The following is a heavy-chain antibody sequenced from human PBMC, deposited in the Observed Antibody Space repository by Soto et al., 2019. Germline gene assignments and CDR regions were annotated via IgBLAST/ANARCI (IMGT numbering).Heavy chain of an antibody. CDR2: ISNDGRGK. Sequence: QVQLVESGGGVVQPGRSLRHSCAASGFTFTTYAIHWVRQAPGKGLEWVAVISNDGRGKYYADSVKGRFTISRDNSKNTLYLQMNSLRSDDTAVYYCARDQCFGGGRSCYYFDFWGLGTLVTVSS. CDR1: GFTFTTYA. V-gene: IGHV3-30*04. D-gene: IGHD2-15*01. J-gene: IGHJ4*02. CDR3: ARDQCFGGGRSCYYFDF.